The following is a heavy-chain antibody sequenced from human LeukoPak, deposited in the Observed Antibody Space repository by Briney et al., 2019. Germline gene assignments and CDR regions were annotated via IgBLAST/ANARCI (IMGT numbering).Heavy chain of an antibody. V-gene: IGHV3-74*01. Sequence: GGSLRLSCAASGFTFSSYWMYWVRQVPGKGLVWVSRINSDGSSTSYVDSVKGRFTISRDTAKKTLFLQMNSLRADDTAVYYCARMAVYGGGDCRYFFDDWGQGTLVTVSS. CDR2: INSDGSST. D-gene: IGHD2-21*02. CDR3: ARMAVYGGGDCRYFFDD. CDR1: GFTFSSYW. J-gene: IGHJ4*02.